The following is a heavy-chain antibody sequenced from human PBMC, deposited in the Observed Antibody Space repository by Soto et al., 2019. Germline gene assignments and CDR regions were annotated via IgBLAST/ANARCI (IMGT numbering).Heavy chain of an antibody. Sequence: QVHLLQSGSEVKKPGSSVKVSCRASGDTFSNSAFSWVRQAPGQGLEWMGGIIPIFGTTSYAQKLQGRVILTADEITTTVYMELMSLRSEDTALYFCALGLRGYHIDSWGQGTQVTVSS. V-gene: IGHV1-69*01. D-gene: IGHD2-15*01. J-gene: IGHJ4*02. CDR3: ALGLRGYHIDS. CDR1: GDTFSNSA. CDR2: IIPIFGTT.